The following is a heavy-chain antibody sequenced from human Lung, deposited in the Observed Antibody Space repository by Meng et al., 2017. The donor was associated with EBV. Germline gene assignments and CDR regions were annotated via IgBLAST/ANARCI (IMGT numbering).Heavy chain of an antibody. D-gene: IGHD6-13*01. CDR3: ARDGTSNWLLNWFDP. V-gene: IGHV1-3*01. CDR2: INAGNGNA. CDR1: GSSFTSYA. J-gene: IGHJ5*02. Sequence: QVLRGRSGVVCKNPVASVTVSLKASGSSFTSYALHWGRLAPGQGLEWMGWINAGNGNAKYSQKFQDRVTLTRDTSASTAYMELSSLRSEDTAVYYCARDGTSNWLLNWFDPWGQGTLVTVSS.